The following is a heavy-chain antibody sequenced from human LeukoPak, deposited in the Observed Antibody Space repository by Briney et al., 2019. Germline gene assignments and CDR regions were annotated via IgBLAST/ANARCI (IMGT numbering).Heavy chain of an antibody. CDR1: GGSISSYY. V-gene: IGHV4-59*01. J-gene: IGHJ5*02. CDR3: ARVYIFLRVSYWFDP. Sequence: PSETLSLTCTVSGGSISSYYWSWIRQPPGKGLEWIGYIYYSGSTNYNPSLKSRVTISVDTSKNQFSLKLSSVTAADTAVYYCARVYIFLRVSYWFDPWGQGTLVTVSS. CDR2: IYYSGST. D-gene: IGHD5/OR15-5a*01.